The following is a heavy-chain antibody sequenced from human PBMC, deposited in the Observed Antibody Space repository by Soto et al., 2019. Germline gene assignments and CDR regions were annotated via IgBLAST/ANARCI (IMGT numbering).Heavy chain of an antibody. V-gene: IGHV2-5*02. Sequence: SGPTLVNPTQTLTLTCTFSGFSLSTSGVGVGWIRQPPGKALEWLAVIYWDDDKGYSPSLKNRLTISKDTSKNQVVLTMTNMDPVDTATYYCAHTVGLVVVTSEDEYFQHWGKGIQVTVSS. CDR2: IYWDDDK. CDR1: GFSLSTSGVG. CDR3: AHTVGLVVVTSEDEYFQH. D-gene: IGHD2-15*01. J-gene: IGHJ1*01.